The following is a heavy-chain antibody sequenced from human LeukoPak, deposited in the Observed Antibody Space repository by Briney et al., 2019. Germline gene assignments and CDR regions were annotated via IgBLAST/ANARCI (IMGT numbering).Heavy chain of an antibody. Sequence: SETLSLTCTVSGGSISSSSYYWGWIRQPPGKGLEWLGSIYYSGSTYYNPSLKSRVTISVDTSKNQFSLKLSSVTAADTAVYYCARHHVPYYYGSGSYGADYWGQGTLVTASS. D-gene: IGHD3-10*01. CDR3: ARHHVPYYYGSGSYGADY. CDR2: IYYSGST. J-gene: IGHJ4*02. V-gene: IGHV4-39*01. CDR1: GGSISSSSYY.